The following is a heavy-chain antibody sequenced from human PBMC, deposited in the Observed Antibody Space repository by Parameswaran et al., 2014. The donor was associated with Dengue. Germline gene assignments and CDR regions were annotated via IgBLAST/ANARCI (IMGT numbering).Heavy chain of an antibody. D-gene: IGHD3-9*01. Sequence: WVRQAPGQGLEWMGIINPSGGSTSYAQKFQGRVTMTRDTSTSTVYMELSSLRSEDTAVYYCARADILTGYYMNTFDYWGQGTLVTVSS. CDR3: ARADILTGYYMNTFDY. CDR2: INPSGGST. J-gene: IGHJ4*02. V-gene: IGHV1-46*01.